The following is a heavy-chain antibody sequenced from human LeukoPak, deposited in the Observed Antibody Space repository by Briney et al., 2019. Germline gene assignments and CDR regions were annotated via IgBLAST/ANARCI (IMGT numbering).Heavy chain of an antibody. CDR2: IYYSGRT. J-gene: IGHJ5*02. Sequence: SGTLSLTCTVSGGSVSSGSYCWSWMRHPPGKGLEWIGYIYYSGRTNYNPSLKSRVTISVDTSKNRFSLKLSSVTAADTAVYYCARARYFDPGSIVDPWGQGTLVTVSS. V-gene: IGHV4-61*01. D-gene: IGHD3-9*01. CDR3: ARARYFDPGSIVDP. CDR1: GGSVSSGSYC.